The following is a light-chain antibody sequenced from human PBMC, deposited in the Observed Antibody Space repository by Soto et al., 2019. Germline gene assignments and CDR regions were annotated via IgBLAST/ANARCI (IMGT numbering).Light chain of an antibody. J-gene: IGKJ5*01. CDR3: QHYGSSPPII. CDR2: GAS. Sequence: EIVLTQSPKTLSLSPGERATLSCRASQSFSNSSLAWYQQKPGQAPRLLIYGASSRATGIPDRFSGSESGTDFTLTISRLEAEDFVVYYCQHYGSSPPIIFGQGTRLEIK. CDR1: QSFSNSS. V-gene: IGKV3-20*01.